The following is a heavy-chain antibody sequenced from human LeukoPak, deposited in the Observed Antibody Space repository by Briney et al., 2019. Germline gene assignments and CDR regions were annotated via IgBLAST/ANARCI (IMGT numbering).Heavy chain of an antibody. CDR1: GGSLSIHY. CDR2: IYYSGST. D-gene: IGHD6-6*01. V-gene: IGHV4-59*11. Sequence: SETLSLTCTVSGGSLSIHYWSWIRQPPGKGLDWIGYIYYSGSTNYNPSLKSRVTISVDTSKNQFSLKLSSVTAADTAVYYCARGMIAARSYYFDYWGQGTLVTVSS. CDR3: ARGMIAARSYYFDY. J-gene: IGHJ4*02.